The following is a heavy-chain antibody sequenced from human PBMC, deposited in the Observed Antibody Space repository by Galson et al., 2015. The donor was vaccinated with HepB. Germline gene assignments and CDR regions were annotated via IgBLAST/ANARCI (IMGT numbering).Heavy chain of an antibody. D-gene: IGHD6-13*01. Sequence: SLRLSCAASGFTFSSYGMHWVRQAPGKGLEWVAVISYDGSNKYYADSVKGRFTISRDNSKNTLYLQMNSLRAEDTAVYYCAKDKSSSYGMDVWGQGTTVTVSS. J-gene: IGHJ6*02. V-gene: IGHV3-30*18. CDR2: ISYDGSNK. CDR3: AKDKSSSYGMDV. CDR1: GFTFSSYG.